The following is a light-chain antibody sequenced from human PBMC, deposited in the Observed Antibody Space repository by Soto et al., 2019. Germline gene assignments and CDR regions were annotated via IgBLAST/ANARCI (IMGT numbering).Light chain of an antibody. CDR3: QQRSNWIT. J-gene: IGKJ5*01. Sequence: DIQITQSPSTRSGSVGDGVTITSRASQTISSWLAWYQQKPGKAPKLLIYKASTLKSGVPSRFSGSGSGTDFTLTISSLEPEDFAVYYCQQRSNWITFGQGTQLEIK. CDR1: QTISSW. V-gene: IGKV1-5*03. CDR2: KAS.